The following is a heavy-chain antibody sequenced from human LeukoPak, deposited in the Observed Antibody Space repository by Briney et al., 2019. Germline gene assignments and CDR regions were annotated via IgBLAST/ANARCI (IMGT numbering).Heavy chain of an antibody. CDR2: IYSGGST. CDR3: ARDTVPAATIYYYYGMDV. V-gene: IGHV3-66*01. CDR1: GFTVSSNY. Sequence: PGGSLRLSCAASGFTVSSNYVSWVRQAPGKGLEWVSVIYSGGSTYYADSVKGRFTISRDNSKSTLYLQMNSLRAEDTAVYYCARDTVPAATIYYYYGMDVWGQGTTVTVSS. J-gene: IGHJ6*02. D-gene: IGHD2-2*01.